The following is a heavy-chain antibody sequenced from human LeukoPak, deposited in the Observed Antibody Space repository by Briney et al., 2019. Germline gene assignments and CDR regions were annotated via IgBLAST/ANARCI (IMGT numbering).Heavy chain of an antibody. J-gene: IGHJ4*02. CDR1: GGSISSSSYY. CDR3: ARGAGSGSYHY. Sequence: SETLSLTCTVSGGSISSSSYYWSWIRQPPGKGLEWIGYIYYSGSTNYNPSLKSRVTISVDTSKNQFSLKLSSVTAADTAVYYCARGAGSGSYHYWGQGTLVTVSS. D-gene: IGHD3-10*01. CDR2: IYYSGST. V-gene: IGHV4-61*01.